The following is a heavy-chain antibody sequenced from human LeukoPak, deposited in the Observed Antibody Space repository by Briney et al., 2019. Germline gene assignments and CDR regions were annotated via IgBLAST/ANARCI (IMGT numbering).Heavy chain of an antibody. J-gene: IGHJ4*02. CDR2: ISGSGGGP. Sequence: GGSLRLSCAASGFTFNKYAMSWVRQAPGKGLEWVSGISGSGGGPYYADSVKGRFTISRDNSKNTLFLQMNSLRADDTAVYYCARDRDGTGNYPLDYRGQGTLVIVSS. CDR3: ARDRDGTGNYPLDY. V-gene: IGHV3-23*01. D-gene: IGHD3-10*01. CDR1: GFTFNKYA.